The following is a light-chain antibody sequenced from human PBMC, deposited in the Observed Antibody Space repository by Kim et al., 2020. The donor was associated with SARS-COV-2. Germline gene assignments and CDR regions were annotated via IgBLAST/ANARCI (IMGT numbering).Light chain of an antibody. V-gene: IGLV1-40*01. CDR2: DNT. CDR3: QSYDSSLKTWV. Sequence: QSVLTQPPSVSGAPGQRLTISCTGSSSNIGAGYDAHWYQQLPGIAPKLLIYDNTNRPSGVPDRFSGSKSGTSVSLAITGLQAEDEADYYCQSYDSSLKTWVFGGGTQLTVL. CDR1: SSNIGAGYD. J-gene: IGLJ3*02.